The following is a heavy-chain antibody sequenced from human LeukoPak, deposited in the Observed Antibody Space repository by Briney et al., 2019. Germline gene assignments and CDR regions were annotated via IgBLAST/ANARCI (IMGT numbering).Heavy chain of an antibody. D-gene: IGHD1-1*01. V-gene: IGHV3-23*01. Sequence: GGSLRLSCAASGFTFSSYAMSWVRQAPGKGLEWLSAISGGGGSTFYADSVKGRFTISRDNSKNTLYLEMNSLRAEDTAVYYCAKGSTFASNYYFDYWGQGTLVTVSS. CDR2: ISGGGGST. CDR3: AKGSTFASNYYFDY. CDR1: GFTFSSYA. J-gene: IGHJ4*02.